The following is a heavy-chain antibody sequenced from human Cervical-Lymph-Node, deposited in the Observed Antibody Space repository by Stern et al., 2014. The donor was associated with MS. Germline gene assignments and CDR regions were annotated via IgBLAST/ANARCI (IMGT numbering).Heavy chain of an antibody. CDR1: GYNVTDHA. D-gene: IGHD3-16*01. Sequence: VQLEESGSELKKPGASVKVSCKASGYNVTDHAMNWVRQAPGQGLEWMGWINTKTGNPTFAQGFTGRFVFSLDTSINTAYLQISSLKAEDSVVYYCATWGAANSPPLFYWGQGTLVTVSS. CDR3: ATWGAANSPPLFY. CDR2: INTKTGNP. V-gene: IGHV7-4-1*02. J-gene: IGHJ4*02.